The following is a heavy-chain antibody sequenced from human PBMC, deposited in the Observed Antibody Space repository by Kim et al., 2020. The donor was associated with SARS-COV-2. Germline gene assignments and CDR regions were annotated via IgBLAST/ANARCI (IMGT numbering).Heavy chain of an antibody. CDR1: GFTFGDYA. V-gene: IGHV3-49*03. Sequence: GGSLRLSCTASGFTFGDYAMSWFRQAPGKGLEWVGFIRSKAYGGTTEYAASVKGRFTISRDDSKSIAYLQMNSLKTEDTAVYYCTSSKFTYYYDSSGYYYDYWGQGTLVTVSS. D-gene: IGHD3-22*01. CDR2: IRSKAYGGTT. J-gene: IGHJ4*02. CDR3: TSSKFTYYYDSSGYYYDY.